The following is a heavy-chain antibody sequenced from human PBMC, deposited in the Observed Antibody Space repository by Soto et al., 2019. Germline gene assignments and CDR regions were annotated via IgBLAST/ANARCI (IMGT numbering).Heavy chain of an antibody. CDR1: GFTFGDVW. Sequence: GGSLRLSCAASGFTFGDVWMTWIRQAPGKGLQYVGRIKTKADGGTADYAAPVKGRFTISRDDSKNTLYLQMDSLKAEDTGVYYCRTWISADYWGQGALVTVSS. CDR2: IKTKADGGTA. CDR3: RTWISADY. D-gene: IGHD5-12*01. V-gene: IGHV3-15*01. J-gene: IGHJ4*02.